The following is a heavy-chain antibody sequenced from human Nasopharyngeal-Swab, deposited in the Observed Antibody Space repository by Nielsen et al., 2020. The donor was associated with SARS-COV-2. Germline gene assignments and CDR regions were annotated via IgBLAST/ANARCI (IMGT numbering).Heavy chain of an antibody. CDR2: INPNSGGT. J-gene: IGHJ4*02. Sequence: ASVKVSCKASGYTFTGYYMHWVRQAPGQGLEWMGWINPNSGGTNYAQKFQGWVTMTRDTSISTAYMELSRLRSDDTAVYYCARVRKSVVEAYFDYWGQGTLVTVSS. CDR3: ARVRKSVVEAYFDY. CDR1: GYTFTGYY. V-gene: IGHV1-2*04. D-gene: IGHD2-15*01.